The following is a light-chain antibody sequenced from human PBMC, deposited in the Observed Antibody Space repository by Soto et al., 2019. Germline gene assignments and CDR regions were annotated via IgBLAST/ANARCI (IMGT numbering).Light chain of an antibody. Sequence: QSSLTHPPSSSGSPGQSVTVSCTGTSSDIGDTHYVSWYQQHPGKAPKLMVYEVSKRPSGVPDRFSGSKSGNTASLTVSGLLAEDEGDYYCSSYAGRDTVVFGSGTKVTVL. CDR1: SSDIGDTHY. CDR2: EVS. CDR3: SSYAGRDTVV. V-gene: IGLV2-8*01. J-gene: IGLJ1*01.